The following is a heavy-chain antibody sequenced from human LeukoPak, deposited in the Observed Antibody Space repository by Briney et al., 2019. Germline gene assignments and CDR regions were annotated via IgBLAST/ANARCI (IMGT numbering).Heavy chain of an antibody. CDR3: VRHNHMDV. V-gene: IGHV1-46*01. CDR2: INLSGGST. Sequence: ASVKVSCKASGYTCTTYSMHWVRQAPGQGLEWMAIINLSGGSTDYTQKFQGRVTMTRDTSTSTVYMELSSQRSEDTAVYYCVRHNHMDVWGQGTTVTVSS. CDR1: GYTCTTYS. J-gene: IGHJ6*02.